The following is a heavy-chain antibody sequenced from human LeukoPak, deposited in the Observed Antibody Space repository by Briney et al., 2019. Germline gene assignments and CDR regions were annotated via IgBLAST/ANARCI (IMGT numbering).Heavy chain of an antibody. CDR1: GGSISNYY. J-gene: IGHJ4*02. CDR2: IYYSGSP. D-gene: IGHD4-17*01. Sequence: SETLSLTCTVSGGSISNYYWSWIRQSPGKRLEWIGYIYYSGSPNYNPSLKSRVTMSIDTSRNQFSLKLSSVTAADTAVYYCTRTSAPTAIDYWGPGTLVTVSS. V-gene: IGHV4-59*01. CDR3: TRTSAPTAIDY.